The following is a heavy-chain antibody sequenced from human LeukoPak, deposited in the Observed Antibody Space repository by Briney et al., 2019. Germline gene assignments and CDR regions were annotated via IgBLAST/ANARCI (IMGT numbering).Heavy chain of an antibody. V-gene: IGHV3-21*01. J-gene: IGHJ5*02. CDR3: AREGLPA. Sequence: SGGSLRLSCAASGFTFNSYSINWVRQAPGKGLEWVSSISSSSTYIYYADSVKGRFTISRDNAKNSLYLQMNSLRAEDTAVYYCAREGLPAWGQGTLVTVSS. CDR2: ISSSSTYI. CDR1: GFTFNSYS.